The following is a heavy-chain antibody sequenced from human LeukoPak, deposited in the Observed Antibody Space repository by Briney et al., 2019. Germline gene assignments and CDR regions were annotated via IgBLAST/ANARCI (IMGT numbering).Heavy chain of an antibody. CDR1: GFTFSSYA. J-gene: IGHJ6*03. Sequence: GGSLRLSCAASGFTFSSYAMSWVRQAPGKGLEWVSGISDSGVGTKHADSVKGRFTISRDNSKNTLYLQMNSLRTEDTAVYYCAKIGRSYDFWTGYYEEEVHYMDVWGKGTTVTVSS. CDR2: ISDSGVGT. V-gene: IGHV3-23*01. D-gene: IGHD3-3*01. CDR3: AKIGRSYDFWTGYYEEEVHYMDV.